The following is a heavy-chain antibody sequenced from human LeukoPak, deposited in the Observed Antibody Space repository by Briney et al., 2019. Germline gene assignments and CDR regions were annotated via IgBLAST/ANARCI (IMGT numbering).Heavy chain of an antibody. J-gene: IGHJ4*02. CDR1: GFTFSSYA. Sequence: GGSLRLSCAASGFTFSSYAMSWVRQAPGKGLEWVSAISGSGGSTYYADSVKGRFTIPRDNSKNTLYLQMNSLRAEDTAVYYCARGDGYNYDFDYWGQGTLVTVSS. V-gene: IGHV3-23*01. CDR3: ARGDGYNYDFDY. D-gene: IGHD5-24*01. CDR2: ISGSGGST.